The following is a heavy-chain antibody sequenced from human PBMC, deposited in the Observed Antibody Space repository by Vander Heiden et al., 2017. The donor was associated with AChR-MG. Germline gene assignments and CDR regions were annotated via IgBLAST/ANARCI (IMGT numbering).Heavy chain of an antibody. CDR1: GFTFTSYW. J-gene: IGHJ3*02. CDR2: IDPGDSDT. V-gene: IGHV5-51*01. D-gene: IGHD6-6*01. CDR3: ARQRYSTSSGGAFDI. Sequence: EVQLVQSGAEVKKPGESLKISCKGSGFTFTSYWIGWVRQMPGKGLEWRGIIDPGDSDTRYSPSFQGQVIMSADKSISTVYLQWASLKASDTAMYYCARQRYSTSSGGAFDIWGQGTMVAVSS.